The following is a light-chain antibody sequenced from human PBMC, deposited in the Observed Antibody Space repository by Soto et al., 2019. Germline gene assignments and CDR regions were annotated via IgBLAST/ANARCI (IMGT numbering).Light chain of an antibody. CDR1: QSVSSN. Sequence: DIVMTQSPATLSVSPGERATLSCRASQSVSSNLAWYQQKRGQAPRLLMYGASTRATGIPVRFSGSGSGTEFTLIISSLQSEDFAVYYCQQYNDWPRTFGQGTKVKIK. CDR2: GAS. CDR3: QQYNDWPRT. J-gene: IGKJ1*01. V-gene: IGKV3-15*01.